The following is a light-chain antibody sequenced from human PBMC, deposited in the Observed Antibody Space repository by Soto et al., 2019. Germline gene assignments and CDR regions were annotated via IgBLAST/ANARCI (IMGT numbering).Light chain of an antibody. CDR3: AAWDDSLYGRV. Sequence: QSVLTQPPSASGTPGQRVTISCSGSRSNIGSNPVNWYQQLPGTAPKLLIDSNNQRPSGVPDRFSGSRSGTAASLAISGLQSEDEADHYCAAWDDSLYGRVFGTGTKVTVL. V-gene: IGLV1-44*01. J-gene: IGLJ1*01. CDR1: RSNIGSNP. CDR2: SNN.